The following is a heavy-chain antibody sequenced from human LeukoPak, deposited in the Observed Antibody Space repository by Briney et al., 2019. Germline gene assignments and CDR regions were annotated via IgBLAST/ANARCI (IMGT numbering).Heavy chain of an antibody. Sequence: GGSLRLSCVASGFTFGKYWMSWVRQAPGEGLEWVANIKLDGSEKNYVDSVKGRFTISRDNTKNSLYLQMNSLRAEDTAVFYCARDQYDTWSRRGNFDSWGQGTLVIVSS. D-gene: IGHD3-3*01. CDR2: IKLDGSEK. CDR1: GFTFGKYW. J-gene: IGHJ4*02. V-gene: IGHV3-7*03. CDR3: ARDQYDTWSRRGNFDS.